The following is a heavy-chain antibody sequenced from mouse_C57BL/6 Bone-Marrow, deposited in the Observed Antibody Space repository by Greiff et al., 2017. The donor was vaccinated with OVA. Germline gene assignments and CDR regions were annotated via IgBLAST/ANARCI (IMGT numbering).Heavy chain of an antibody. J-gene: IGHJ2*01. D-gene: IGHD2-12*01. Sequence: EVQGVESGGGLVQPGESLKLSCESNEYEFPSHDMSWVRKTPEKRLELVAAINSDGGSTYYPDTMERRFIISRDNTKKTLYLQMSSLRSEDTALYYCASYYSHSLAHFDYWGQGTTLTVSS. CDR2: INSDGGST. V-gene: IGHV5-2*01. CDR1: EYEFPSHD. CDR3: ASYYSHSLAHFDY.